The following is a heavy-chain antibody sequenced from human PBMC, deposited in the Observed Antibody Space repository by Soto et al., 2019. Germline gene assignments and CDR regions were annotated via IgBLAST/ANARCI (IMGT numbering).Heavy chain of an antibody. CDR3: ARAYQLLSSWFDP. CDR1: GGSVTSPH. J-gene: IGHJ5*02. D-gene: IGHD2-2*01. Sequence: SETLSLTCFVSGGSVTSPHWSWIRQFPGQGLEWIAYTAYSGSTSYHPSLKSRVTISVDTSKNQFSLKLSSVTAADTAVYYCARAYQLLSSWFDPLGQGTLVTVSS. CDR2: TAYSGST. V-gene: IGHV4-59*02.